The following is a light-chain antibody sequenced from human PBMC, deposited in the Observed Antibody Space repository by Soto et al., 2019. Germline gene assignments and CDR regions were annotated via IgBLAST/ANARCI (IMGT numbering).Light chain of an antibody. J-gene: IGKJ3*01. CDR2: AAS. Sequence: QSPSSLSASVXDRVTITXXXXXXIANYLAWYQQKPGKAPKLLIYAASILKSGVPSRFSGSQYGTDFTLTISSLQPEDVATYYCQKYNTAPFTFGPGTKVDVK. CDR3: QKYNTAPFT. V-gene: IGKV1-27*01. CDR1: XXIANY.